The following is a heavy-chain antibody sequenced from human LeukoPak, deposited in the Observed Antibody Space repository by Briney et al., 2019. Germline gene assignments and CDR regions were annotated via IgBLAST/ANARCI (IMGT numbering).Heavy chain of an antibody. J-gene: IGHJ5*02. CDR1: GYSFTNYW. CDR2: IYPADSDT. CDR3: ARERETGSAWFDP. D-gene: IGHD1-26*01. Sequence: GESLKISCKASGYSFTNYWIGWVRKMPGKGLEWMAIIYPADSDTRYSASFQGQVTISADKSITTAYLQWSSLKASDTAMYYCARERETGSAWFDPWGQGTLVTVSS. V-gene: IGHV5-51*01.